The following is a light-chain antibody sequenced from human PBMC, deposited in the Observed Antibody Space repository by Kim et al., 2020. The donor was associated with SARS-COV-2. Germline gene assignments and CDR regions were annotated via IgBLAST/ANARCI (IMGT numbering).Light chain of an antibody. J-gene: IGLJ1*01. CDR1: SSNIGANYD. V-gene: IGLV1-40*01. CDR2: GNS. Sequence: RVTNSCTGSSSNIGANYDVRCYQQLPGTAPKLLIYGNSNRPSGVPDRFSGSKSDTSASLAITGLQAEDEADYYCQSYDSGLNSYVFGTGTKVTVL. CDR3: QSYDSGLNSYV.